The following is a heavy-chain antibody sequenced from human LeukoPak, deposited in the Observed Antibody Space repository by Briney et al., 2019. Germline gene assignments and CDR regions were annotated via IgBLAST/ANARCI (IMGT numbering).Heavy chain of an antibody. V-gene: IGHV1-2*02. D-gene: IGHD3-3*01. CDR3: ARDLWSGYYSVWEYFQH. J-gene: IGHJ1*01. CDR1: GYTFTGYY. CDR2: INPNSGGT. Sequence: ASVKVSCKASGYTFTGYYMHWVRQAPGQGLEWMGWINPNSGGTNYAQKFQGRVTMTRDTSISTAYMELSRLRSDDTAVYYCARDLWSGYYSVWEYFQHWGQGTLVTVSS.